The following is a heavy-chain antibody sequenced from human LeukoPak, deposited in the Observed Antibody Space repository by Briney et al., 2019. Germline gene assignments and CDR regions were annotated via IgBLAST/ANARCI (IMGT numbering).Heavy chain of an antibody. D-gene: IGHD1-26*01. CDR1: GFTFSSYG. V-gene: IGHV3-30*02. Sequence: GGSLRLSCAASGFTFSSYGMHWVRQAPGKGLEWVAFIRYDGSNKYYADSVKGRFTISRDNSKNTLYLQMNSLRAEDTAVYYRAKDPFPWWELLLARVGFFDYWGQGTLVTVSS. CDR3: AKDPFPWWELLLARVGFFDY. CDR2: IRYDGSNK. J-gene: IGHJ4*02.